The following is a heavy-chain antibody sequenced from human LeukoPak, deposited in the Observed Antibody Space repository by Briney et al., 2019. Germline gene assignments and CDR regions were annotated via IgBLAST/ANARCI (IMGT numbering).Heavy chain of an antibody. CDR2: IKRDGSET. Sequence: GGSLRLSCTVSGIIFSDYWMTWVRQAPGKGLEWVANIKRDGSETYYVDSVKGRFAISRDNARESVFLQMDRLRAEDTAVYYCARIAGSSTTLRDYYYYMDVWGKGTMVTVSS. V-gene: IGHV3-7*01. D-gene: IGHD6-6*01. CDR3: ARIAGSSTTLRDYYYYMDV. J-gene: IGHJ6*03. CDR1: GIIFSDYW.